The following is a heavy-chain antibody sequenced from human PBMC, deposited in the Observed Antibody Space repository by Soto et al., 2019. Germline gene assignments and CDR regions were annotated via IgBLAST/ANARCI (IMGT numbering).Heavy chain of an antibody. Sequence: ASVKVSCKASGYTFTSYYMHWVRQAPGQGLGWMGIINPSGGSTSYAQKFQGRVTMTRDTSTSTVYMELSSLRSEDTAVYYCARDLCVASAPRSRDAFDISAQRTMVTVSS. CDR3: ARDLCVASAPRSRDAFDI. CDR2: INPSGGST. J-gene: IGHJ3*02. D-gene: IGHD6-13*01. CDR1: GYTFTSYY. V-gene: IGHV1-46*01.